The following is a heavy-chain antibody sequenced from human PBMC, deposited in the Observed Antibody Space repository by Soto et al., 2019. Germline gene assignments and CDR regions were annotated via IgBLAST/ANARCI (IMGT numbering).Heavy chain of an antibody. D-gene: IGHD4-4*01. Sequence: QVQLVESGGGVVQPGRSLRLSCAASGFTFSSYGMHWVRQAPGKGLEWVAVISYDGSNKYYADSVKGRFTISRDNSKNTLYLQVNSLRAEDTAVYYCAKDGIEASTGGYYYYMDVWGKGTTVTVSS. V-gene: IGHV3-30*18. J-gene: IGHJ6*03. CDR1: GFTFSSYG. CDR3: AKDGIEASTGGYYYYMDV. CDR2: ISYDGSNK.